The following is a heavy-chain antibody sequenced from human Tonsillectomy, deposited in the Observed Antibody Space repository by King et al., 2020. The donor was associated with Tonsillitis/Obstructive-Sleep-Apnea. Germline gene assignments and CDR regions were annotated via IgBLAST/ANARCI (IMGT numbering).Heavy chain of an antibody. V-gene: IGHV1-18*01. D-gene: IGHD1-7*01. Sequence: QLVQSGAEVKKPGASVKVSCKASGYTFINYGISWVRQAPGQGLEWMGWISAYNVNTNYAQKLQGRGTMTPDTTTSTAYMELRSPRSDDTAVYYCARENYENRFDPWGQGTLVTVSS. CDR2: ISAYNVNT. CDR3: ARENYENRFDP. CDR1: GYTFINYG. J-gene: IGHJ5*02.